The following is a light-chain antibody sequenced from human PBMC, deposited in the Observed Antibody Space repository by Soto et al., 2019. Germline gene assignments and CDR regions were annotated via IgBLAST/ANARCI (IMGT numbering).Light chain of an antibody. Sequence: QPVLTQSPSASDSLGASVKLTCTLRSGHSNYAIAWHQQHPGEGPRYLMKVNSDGSHSKGDGIPDRFSGSSSGAERYLTISSLQSEDEADYYCQTWDTGIVVFGGGTKLTV. CDR2: VNSDGSH. CDR1: SGHSNYA. CDR3: QTWDTGIVV. V-gene: IGLV4-69*02. J-gene: IGLJ2*01.